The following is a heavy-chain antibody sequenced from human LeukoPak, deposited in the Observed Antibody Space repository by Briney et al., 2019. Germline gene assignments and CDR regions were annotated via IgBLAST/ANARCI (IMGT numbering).Heavy chain of an antibody. J-gene: IGHJ4*02. V-gene: IGHV3-23*01. D-gene: IGHD6-19*01. CDR2: ISGSGGST. CDR1: GFTFSGYA. CDR3: ATHSSGWYPY. Sequence: GGSLRLFCAASGFTFSGYAMSWVRQAPGKGLEWVSAISGSGGSTYYADSVKGRFTISRDNSKNTLYLQMNSLRAEDTAVYYCATHSSGWYPYWGQGTLVTVSS.